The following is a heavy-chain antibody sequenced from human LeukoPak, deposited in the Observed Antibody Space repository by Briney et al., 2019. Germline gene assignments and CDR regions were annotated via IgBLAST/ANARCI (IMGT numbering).Heavy chain of an antibody. V-gene: IGHV3-21*01. CDR2: ISRRSSYI. D-gene: IGHD5-12*01. J-gene: IGHJ4*02. CDR1: GFIFSNYS. CDR3: ARDDSGEWVRPPFDY. Sequence: PGGSLRLSCAASGFIFSNYSMNWVRQAPGKGLEWVSSISRRSSYIYYADSVKGRFTISGDNAKNSLHLQMNSLRVEDTAIYYCARDDSGEWVRPPFDYWGQGTLVTVSS.